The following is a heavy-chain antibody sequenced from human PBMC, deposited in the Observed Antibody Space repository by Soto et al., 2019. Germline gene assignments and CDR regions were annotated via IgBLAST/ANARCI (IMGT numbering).Heavy chain of an antibody. D-gene: IGHD3-16*01. Sequence: QAHLEQSGAEVKRPGASVTVSCKASGYTFSDFDINWLRQASGQGPEWMGWMNAKSGDTFFAQRFQGKFNMTWDTALSTAYMEVGSLTADDTAMYYCARGNPFNYAGFDVWGQVTTVAVS. J-gene: IGHJ6*02. CDR3: ARGNPFNYAGFDV. V-gene: IGHV1-8*01. CDR2: MNAKSGDT. CDR1: GYTFSDFD.